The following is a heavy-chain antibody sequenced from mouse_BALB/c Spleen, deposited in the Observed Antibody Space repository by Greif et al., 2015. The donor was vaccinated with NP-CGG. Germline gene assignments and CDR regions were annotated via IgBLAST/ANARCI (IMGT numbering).Heavy chain of an antibody. V-gene: IGHV1-7*01. CDR2: INPSTGYT. CDR1: GYTFTSYW. CDR3: ARGEVPPLY. D-gene: IGHD6-1*01. J-gene: IGHJ3*01. Sequence: QVQLQQSGAELAKPGASVKMSCKASGYTFTSYWMHWVKQRPGQGLEWIGYINPSTGYTEYNQKFKDKATLTADKSSSTPPMPRTGRTSGLSAVYYGARGEVPPLYWAQGT.